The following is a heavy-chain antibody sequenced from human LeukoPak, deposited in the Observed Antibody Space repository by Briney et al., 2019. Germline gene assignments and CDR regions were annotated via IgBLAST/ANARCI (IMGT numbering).Heavy chain of an antibody. D-gene: IGHD6-19*01. J-gene: IGHJ5*02. CDR2: IKQDGSEK. CDR3: ARAAYSSGWYGGDWFDP. CDR1: GFTFSSYW. Sequence: GGSLRLSCAASGFTFSSYWMSWVRQAPGKGLEWVANIKQDGSEKYYADSVKGRFTISRDNAKNSLYLQMNSLRAEDTAVYYCARAAYSSGWYGGDWFDPWGQGTLVTVSS. V-gene: IGHV3-7*01.